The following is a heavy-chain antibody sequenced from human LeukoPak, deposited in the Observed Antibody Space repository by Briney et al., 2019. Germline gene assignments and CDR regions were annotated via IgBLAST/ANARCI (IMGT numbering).Heavy chain of an antibody. V-gene: IGHV1-18*01. J-gene: IGHJ3*02. Sequence: GASVKVSCKASGYTFNKYGISWMRQAPGQGLEWMGWISCYNGDTRYTQKFKGRVTMTTDTSTSTVHMELRSLRSDDTAVYYCARDLLHCGGDCRGDHDAFDIWGQGTMVTVSS. CDR3: ARDLLHCGGDCRGDHDAFDI. CDR2: ISCYNGDT. CDR1: GYTFNKYG. D-gene: IGHD2-21*02.